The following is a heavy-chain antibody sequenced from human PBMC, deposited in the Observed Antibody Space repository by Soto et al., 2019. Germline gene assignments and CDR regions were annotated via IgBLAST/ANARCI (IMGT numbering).Heavy chain of an antibody. CDR1: GGSINSGDYY. J-gene: IGHJ4*02. Sequence: SETLSLTCTVSGGSINSGDYYWSWIRQPPGKGLEWIGYIYYSGSTYYNPPLRSRVTISIDTSKNHFFLNLSSVTAADTAVYNCARIGLTTALLWGQGTLVTVSS. D-gene: IGHD4-17*01. CDR2: IYYSGST. V-gene: IGHV4-30-4*01. CDR3: ARIGLTTALL.